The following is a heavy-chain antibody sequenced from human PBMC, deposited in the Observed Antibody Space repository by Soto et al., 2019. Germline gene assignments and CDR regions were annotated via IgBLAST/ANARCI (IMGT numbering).Heavy chain of an antibody. V-gene: IGHV3-23*01. CDR3: AKGFRSLEWYSLAPFDY. CDR1: GFTFDTCA. J-gene: IGHJ4*02. Sequence: GSLRLSCVASGFTFDTCALNWVRQAPGKGLEWVSAIGSSGSTYYADSVKGRFTISRDTPKKTLYLQMNSLGVEDTAKYYCAKGFRSLEWYSLAPFDYWGQGALVTVSS. D-gene: IGHD3-3*01. CDR2: IGSSGST.